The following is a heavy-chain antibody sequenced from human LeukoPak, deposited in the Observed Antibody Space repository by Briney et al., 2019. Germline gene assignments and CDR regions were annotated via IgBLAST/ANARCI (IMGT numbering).Heavy chain of an antibody. Sequence: GGSLRLSCAASGFTFSSYWMHWVRQVPGKGLVWVSRINSDGSTTSYADSVKGRFTISRDNAKNTLYLQMNSLRAEDTAVYYCARVLAENRGVRPRPYYYYGMDVWGQGTTVTVSS. CDR2: INSDGSTT. CDR3: ARVLAENRGVRPRPYYYYGMDV. J-gene: IGHJ6*02. CDR1: GFTFSSYW. D-gene: IGHD1-1*01. V-gene: IGHV3-74*01.